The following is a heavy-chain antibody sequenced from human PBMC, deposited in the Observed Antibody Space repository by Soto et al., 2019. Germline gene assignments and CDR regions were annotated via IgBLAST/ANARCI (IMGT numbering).Heavy chain of an antibody. CDR1: GGSFSGYY. J-gene: IGHJ4*02. CDR2: INHSGST. CDR3: ARLYSGSYSGDY. D-gene: IGHD1-26*01. V-gene: IGHV4-34*01. Sequence: QVQLQQWGAGLLKPSETLSLTCAVYGGSFSGYYWSWIRQPPGKGLEWIGEINHSGSTNYNPSLKSRVTISVDTSKNQFSLKLSSVTAADTAVYYCARLYSGSYSGDYWGQGTLVTVSS.